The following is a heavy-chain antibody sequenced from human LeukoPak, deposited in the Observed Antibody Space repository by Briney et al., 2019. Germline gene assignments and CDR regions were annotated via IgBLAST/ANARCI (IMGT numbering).Heavy chain of an antibody. V-gene: IGHV3-66*04. CDR1: GFTVSSNY. D-gene: IGHD6-19*01. CDR3: AVHAYSSGWLWPSYFQH. Sequence: GGSLRLPCAASGFTVSSNYMSWVRQAPGKGLEWVSVIYSGGSTYYSDSVKGRFTISRDNSKNTLYLQMNGRRAEDTAVYYCAVHAYSSGWLWPSYFQHWRQGTLVSV. J-gene: IGHJ1*01. CDR2: IYSGGST.